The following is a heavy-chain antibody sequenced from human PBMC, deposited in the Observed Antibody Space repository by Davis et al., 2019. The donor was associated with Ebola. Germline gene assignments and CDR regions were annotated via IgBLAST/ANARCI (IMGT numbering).Heavy chain of an antibody. D-gene: IGHD3-3*02. CDR3: ARSSFSEFLHDKNFEA. CDR1: GYSFTSYS. J-gene: IGHJ5*02. Sequence: WESLKISCNGSGYSFTSYSIPSVRQMPAQGPAWMGIIYPGDSDHKYSPSFRGQVTISADKSISTAYLQWSSLKASDTAIYYCARSSFSEFLHDKNFEAWGQGTLVTGSS. V-gene: IGHV5-51*01. CDR2: IYPGDSDH.